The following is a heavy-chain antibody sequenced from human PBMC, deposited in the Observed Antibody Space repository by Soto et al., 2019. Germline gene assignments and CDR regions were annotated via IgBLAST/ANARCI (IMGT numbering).Heavy chain of an antibody. CDR1: GFTFSNAW. V-gene: IGHV3-15*07. J-gene: IGHJ4*02. D-gene: IGHD3-22*01. Sequence: PGESLKISCAASGFTFSNAWMNWVRQAPGKGLEWVGRIKSKTDGGTTDYAAPVKGRFTISRDGSKNTLYLQMNSLKTEDTAVYYCTTVLVDYYDSSGYSIPLYWGQGTLVTVSS. CDR3: TTVLVDYYDSSGYSIPLY. CDR2: IKSKTDGGTT.